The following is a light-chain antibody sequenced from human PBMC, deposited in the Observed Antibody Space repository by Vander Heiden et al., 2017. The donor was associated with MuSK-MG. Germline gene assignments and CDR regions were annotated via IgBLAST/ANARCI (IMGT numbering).Light chain of an antibody. CDR2: KAS. CDR3: QHYYGYPLT. CDR1: QSLSTW. V-gene: IGKV1-5*03. J-gene: IGKJ4*01. Sequence: DIQMTQSPSTLSASVGDRVTITCRASQSLSTWLAWYQQIPGKAPKLLIYKASILENGVPSRFSGSGSGTEFTLTISSLQLDDSATYYCQHYYGYPLTFGGGTKVEIQ.